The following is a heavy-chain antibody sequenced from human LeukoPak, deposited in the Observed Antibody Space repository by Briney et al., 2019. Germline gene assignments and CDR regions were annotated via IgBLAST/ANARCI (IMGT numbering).Heavy chain of an antibody. Sequence: QPGGSLRLSCAAPGFTFSRFEMNWVRQAPGKGWEWGSYISTSGSTTYYADSVKGRFTSSRDNAKNSLYLQMNSLRAEDTAIYYCVREMGGYPFDHWGQGTLVTVSS. D-gene: IGHD5-12*01. CDR1: GFTFSRFE. V-gene: IGHV3-48*03. CDR3: VREMGGYPFDH. CDR2: ISTSGSTT. J-gene: IGHJ4*02.